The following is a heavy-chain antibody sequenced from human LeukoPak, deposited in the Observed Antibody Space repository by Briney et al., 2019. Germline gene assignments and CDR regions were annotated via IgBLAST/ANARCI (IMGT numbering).Heavy chain of an antibody. Sequence: GRSLRLSCAASGFTFDDYAMHWVRQAPGKSLEWVSGISWNSGSIGYADSVKGRFTISRDNAKNSLYLQMNSLRAEDMGLYYCAKDLYSSSSGSDYWGQGTLVTVSS. CDR2: ISWNSGSI. D-gene: IGHD6-6*01. CDR3: AKDLYSSSSGSDY. J-gene: IGHJ4*02. V-gene: IGHV3-9*03. CDR1: GFTFDDYA.